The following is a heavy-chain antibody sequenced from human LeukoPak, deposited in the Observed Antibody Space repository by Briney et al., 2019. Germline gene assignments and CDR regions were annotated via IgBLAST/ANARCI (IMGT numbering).Heavy chain of an antibody. CDR1: GLILSNYN. CDR3: AKKKTDYSYPSSFDY. D-gene: IGHD4-11*01. CDR2: IKFDGSET. V-gene: IGHV3-30*02. Sequence: PGGSLRLSCTASGLILSNYNMHWFRQAPGKGPEWVAFIKFDGSETKYIDSVKGRFSISRDNSKNTLSLQMNTLRAEDTAVYYCAKKKTDYSYPSSFDYWGQGTLVTVSS. J-gene: IGHJ4*02.